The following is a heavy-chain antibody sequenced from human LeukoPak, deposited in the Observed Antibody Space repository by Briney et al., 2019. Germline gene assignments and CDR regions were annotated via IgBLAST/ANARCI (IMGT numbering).Heavy chain of an antibody. CDR1: GFTFSTYA. CDR3: AKDGGSYSFQH. Sequence: GGSLRLSCAASGFTFSTYAMSWVRHAPGKGLEWVSGINDSGGRTYYADSVKGRFTVSRDNSKNTLYLQMNSLRAEDTAVYYCAKDGGSYSFQHWGQGTLVTVSA. CDR2: INDSGGRT. J-gene: IGHJ1*01. D-gene: IGHD3-22*01. V-gene: IGHV3-23*01.